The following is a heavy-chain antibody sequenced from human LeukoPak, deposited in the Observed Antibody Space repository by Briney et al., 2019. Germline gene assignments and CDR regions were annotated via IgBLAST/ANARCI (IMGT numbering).Heavy chain of an antibody. Sequence: PGGTLRLSCAASGFTFSSYAMSWVRQAPGKGLEWVSAISGSGGSTYYADSVKGRFTISRDNSKNTLYLQMNSLRAEDAAVYYCAKRVRGLHYYYYYYMDVWGKGTTVTISS. J-gene: IGHJ6*03. CDR1: GFTFSSYA. CDR2: ISGSGGST. D-gene: IGHD3-22*01. V-gene: IGHV3-23*01. CDR3: AKRVRGLHYYYYYYMDV.